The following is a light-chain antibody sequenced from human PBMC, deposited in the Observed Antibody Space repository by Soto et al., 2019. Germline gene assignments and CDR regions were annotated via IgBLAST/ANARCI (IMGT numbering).Light chain of an antibody. Sequence: DIQMAQSPASRSASVGDRVTITCRASQSVTTYLHWYQQKAGEAPKLLIYAISNLQSGVSSRFSGSGSGTDFSPTINTLQPEDFATYYCQQGYSTPWTFGQGTKVDIK. J-gene: IGKJ1*01. CDR1: QSVTTY. CDR2: AIS. CDR3: QQGYSTPWT. V-gene: IGKV1-39*01.